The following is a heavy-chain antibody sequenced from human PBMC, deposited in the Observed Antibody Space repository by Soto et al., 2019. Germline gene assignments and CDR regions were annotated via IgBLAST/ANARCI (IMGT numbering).Heavy chain of an antibody. Sequence: QVQLVQSGAEVKKPRASVKVSFKASGYSFTSYDMHWVREAPGQRIEWMGWINAGNGNTKDSQKFQGRVTITRDTSASTAYMELSSLRSEDTAVYYCARDQGGTYYDYVWGSYRPASFDYWGQGTLVTVSS. CDR3: ARDQGGTYYDYVWGSYRPASFDY. D-gene: IGHD3-16*02. J-gene: IGHJ4*02. CDR2: INAGNGNT. CDR1: GYSFTSYD. V-gene: IGHV1-3*01.